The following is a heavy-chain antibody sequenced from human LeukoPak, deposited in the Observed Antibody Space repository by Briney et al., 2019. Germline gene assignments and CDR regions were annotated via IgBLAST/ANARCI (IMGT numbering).Heavy chain of an antibody. D-gene: IGHD2-15*01. CDR1: GCTFTGYY. CDR2: INPNSGGT. Sequence: ASVTVSCTASGCTFTGYYMHWVRQAPGQGLEWMGWINPNSGGTNYAQKFRGRVTMTRDTSISTAYMELSMLRSDDTAVYYCARSWRFCSGDSCYPIDYWGQGTLVTVSS. J-gene: IGHJ4*02. V-gene: IGHV1-2*02. CDR3: ARSWRFCSGDSCYPIDY.